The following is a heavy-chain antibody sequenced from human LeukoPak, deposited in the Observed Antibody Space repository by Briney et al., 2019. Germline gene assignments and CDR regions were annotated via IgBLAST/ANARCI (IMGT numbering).Heavy chain of an antibody. CDR2: IGSNSRYI. CDR3: ARDGLGSYDY. J-gene: IGHJ4*02. V-gene: IGHV3-21*01. D-gene: IGHD3-10*01. CDR1: GFAFSDYT. Sequence: GGSLRLSCAASGFAFSDYTINWVRQAPGKGLEWVSSIGSNSRYIYYADSVKGRLTISRDNAKNSVYLQMNSLRAEDTAVYYCARDGLGSYDYWGQGTLVTVSS.